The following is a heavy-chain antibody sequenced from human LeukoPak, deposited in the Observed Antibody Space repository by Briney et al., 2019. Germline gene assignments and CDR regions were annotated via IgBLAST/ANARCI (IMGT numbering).Heavy chain of an antibody. V-gene: IGHV3-15*01. CDR3: ATGILETRDY. CDR2: IKSKTDGGTA. CDR1: GFTFTNVR. J-gene: IGHJ4*02. Sequence: PGGSLRLSCAASGFTFTNVRMSWVRQAPGKGLEWVGRIKSKTDGGTADYAAPVKGRLTISRDDSQNTLYLQMNSLTTEDTAVYYCATGILETRDYWGQGTLVTVSS.